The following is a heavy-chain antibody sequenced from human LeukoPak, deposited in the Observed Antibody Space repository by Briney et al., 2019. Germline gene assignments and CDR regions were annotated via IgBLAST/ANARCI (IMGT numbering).Heavy chain of an antibody. V-gene: IGHV3-48*02. CDR3: ARGRPYYFDY. Sequence: GGSLRLSCAASGFTFSSYSMNWVRQAPGKGLEWVTYISSGSGTMYYADSVKGRCTVSRDNAKNSLYLQMDSLRDEDTAVYYCARGRPYYFDYWGQGTLVTVSS. CDR1: GFTFSSYS. D-gene: IGHD3-16*01. J-gene: IGHJ4*02. CDR2: ISSGSGTM.